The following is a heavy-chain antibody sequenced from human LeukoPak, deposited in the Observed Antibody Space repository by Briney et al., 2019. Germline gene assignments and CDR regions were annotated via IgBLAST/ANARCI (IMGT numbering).Heavy chain of an antibody. CDR1: GFIFSSYA. V-gene: IGHV3-23*01. Sequence: GGSLRLSCAASGFIFSSYAMSWVRQAPGKGLEWVSVISGSGGSTYYADSVKGRLTHSRDSYNHKLSVSMNEQRDDDADVFFCAKGDCSSTSCLSDYWGQGTLVTVSS. D-gene: IGHD2-2*01. CDR3: AKGDCSSTSCLSDY. J-gene: IGHJ4*02. CDR2: ISGSGGST.